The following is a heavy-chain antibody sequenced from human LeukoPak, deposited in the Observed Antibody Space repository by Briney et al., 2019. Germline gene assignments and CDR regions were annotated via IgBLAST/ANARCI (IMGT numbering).Heavy chain of an antibody. V-gene: IGHV3-30-3*01. CDR1: GFTFSSYA. CDR3: AGFFSSSSDY. CDR2: ISYDGSNK. Sequence: GGSLRLSCAASGFTFSSYAMHWVRQAPGKGLEWVAVISYDGSNKYYADSVKGRFTTSRDNSKNTLCLQMNSLRAEDTAVYYCAGFFSSSSDYWGQGTLVTVSS. D-gene: IGHD6-13*01. J-gene: IGHJ4*02.